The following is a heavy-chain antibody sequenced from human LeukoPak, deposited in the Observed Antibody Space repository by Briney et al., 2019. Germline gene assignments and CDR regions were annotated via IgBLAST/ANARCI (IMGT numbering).Heavy chain of an antibody. CDR1: GFTVSSNY. V-gene: IGHV3-66*01. Sequence: GGSLRLSCAASGFTVSSNYMSWVRQAPGKGLEWVSVIYSGGNTYYADSVKGRFTISRDNSKNTLYLQMNSLRAEDTAVYYCARMVGSGYYYYYYGMDVWGQGTTVTVSS. CDR2: IYSGGNT. CDR3: ARMVGSGYYYYYYGMDV. D-gene: IGHD3-22*01. J-gene: IGHJ6*02.